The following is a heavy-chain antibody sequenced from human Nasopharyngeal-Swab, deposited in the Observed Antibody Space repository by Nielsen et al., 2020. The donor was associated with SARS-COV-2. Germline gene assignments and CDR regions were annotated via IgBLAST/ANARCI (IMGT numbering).Heavy chain of an antibody. Sequence: GESLKISCAASRFSLSEYYMSWLRQAPGKGLEWVSDISSSGSSTHYADSMKGRFTISRDNAKKSLYLQMHSLRAEDTAVYYCARGVETIHHWGQGSLVTVSS. V-gene: IGHV3-11*04. J-gene: IGHJ1*01. CDR3: ARGVETIHH. CDR2: ISSSGSST. D-gene: IGHD5-24*01. CDR1: RFSLSEYY.